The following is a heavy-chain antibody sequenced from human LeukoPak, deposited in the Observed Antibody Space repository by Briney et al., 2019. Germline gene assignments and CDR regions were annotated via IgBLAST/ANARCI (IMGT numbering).Heavy chain of an antibody. CDR2: ISGGGSST. Sequence: GGSLRLSCAASGFTFSSYAMSWVRQAPGKGLEWVSAISGGGSSTYYADSVKGHFTISRDNSKNTLYLQMNSLTSEDTAVYYCSKDSSSGSSYYFHGMEVWGQGTTVTVSS. V-gene: IGHV3-23*01. J-gene: IGHJ6*02. CDR3: SKDSSSGSSYYFHGMEV. D-gene: IGHD3-10*01. CDR1: GFTFSSYA.